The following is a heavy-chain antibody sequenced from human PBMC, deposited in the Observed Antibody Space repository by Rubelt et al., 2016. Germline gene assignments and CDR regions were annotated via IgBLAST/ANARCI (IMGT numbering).Heavy chain of an antibody. V-gene: IGHV4-59*12. J-gene: IGHJ4*02. CDR2: IFHSGTT. D-gene: IGHD5-18*01. CDR3: ARGNTALVSLNY. Sequence: WLTCTVSGGSISSYYWSWIRQPPGKGLEWIGYIFHSGTTSYNPSLKSRVTISIDTSKNQFSLKLSSVTAADTAVYYCARGNTALVSLNYWGQGTLVTVSS. CDR1: GGSISSYY.